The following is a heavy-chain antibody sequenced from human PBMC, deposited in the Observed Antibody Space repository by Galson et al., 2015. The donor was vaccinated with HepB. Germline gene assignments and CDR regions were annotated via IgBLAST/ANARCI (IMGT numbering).Heavy chain of an antibody. J-gene: IGHJ3*02. V-gene: IGHV6-1*01. CDR1: GDSVSSNSAA. D-gene: IGHD6-13*01. CDR3: AGDRRAAGRTTLAFDI. Sequence: CAISGDSVSSNSAAWNWIRQSPSRGLEWLGRTYYRSRWFNDYAVSVKSRITIDPDTSKNQFFLQLTSVTPEDTAVYYCAGDRRAAGRTTLAFDIWGQGTVVTVSS. CDR2: TYYRSRWFN.